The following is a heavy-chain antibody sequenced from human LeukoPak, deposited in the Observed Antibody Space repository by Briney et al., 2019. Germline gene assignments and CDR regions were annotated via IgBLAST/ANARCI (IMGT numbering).Heavy chain of an antibody. CDR3: AKDWDYYGSGSYSDY. V-gene: IGHV3-23*01. J-gene: IGHJ4*02. Sequence: GGSLRLSCAASGFSFNNAWMSWVRQAPGKGLEWVSTISGSCGSTYYADSVKCRFTISRDNSKNTLYLQMNSLRAEDTAVYYCAKDWDYYGSGSYSDYWGQGTLVTVSS. CDR2: ISGSCGST. CDR1: GFSFNNAW. D-gene: IGHD3-10*01.